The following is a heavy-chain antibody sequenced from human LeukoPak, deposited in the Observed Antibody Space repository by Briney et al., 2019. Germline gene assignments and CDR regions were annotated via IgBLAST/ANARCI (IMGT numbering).Heavy chain of an antibody. D-gene: IGHD5-12*01. CDR2: IIASSGST. V-gene: IGHV3-23*01. J-gene: IGHJ4*02. Sequence: GGSLRLSCAASGFSISNSAMSWVRQAPGKGLEWVSLIIASSGSTFNADSVKGRFTISRDNSKNTLYLQMNSLRAEDTAVYYCAKGAYDYIEVGYFDYWGQGTLVTVSS. CDR1: GFSISNSA. CDR3: AKGAYDYIEVGYFDY.